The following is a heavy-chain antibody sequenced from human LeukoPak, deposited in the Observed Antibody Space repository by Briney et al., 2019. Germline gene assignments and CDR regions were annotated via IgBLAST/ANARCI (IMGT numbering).Heavy chain of an antibody. J-gene: IGHJ6*02. CDR2: ISAYNGNA. CDR3: ARADYYSAMDV. CDR1: GYTFTSYF. V-gene: IGHV1-18*04. Sequence: ASVKVSCKADGYTFTSYFISWVRQAPGQGLEWMGWISAYNGNANYAQKFLGRVTMTTDTATSTAYMGLRSLRSDDTAVFYCARADYYSAMDVWGQGTSVTVSS.